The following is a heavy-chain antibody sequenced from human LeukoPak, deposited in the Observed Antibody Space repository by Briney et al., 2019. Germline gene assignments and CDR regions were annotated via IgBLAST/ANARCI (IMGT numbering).Heavy chain of an antibody. CDR2: ISAYNGNT. D-gene: IGHD3-10*01. CDR1: GYTFTSYG. CDR3: ARARAHFFTMVRGMDWFDP. V-gene: IGHV1-18*01. J-gene: IGHJ5*02. Sequence: VASVKVSCKASGYTFTSYGISWVRQAPGQGLEWMGWISAYNGNTNYAQKLQGRVTMTTDTSTSTAYTELRSLGSDDTAVYYCARARAHFFTMVRGMDWFDPWGQGTLVTVSS.